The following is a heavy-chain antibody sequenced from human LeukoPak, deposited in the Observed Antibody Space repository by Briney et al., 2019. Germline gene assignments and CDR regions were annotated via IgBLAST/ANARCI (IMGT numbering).Heavy chain of an antibody. J-gene: IGHJ6*03. CDR1: GYTFTSYG. V-gene: IGHV1-69*06. CDR2: IIPIFGTA. D-gene: IGHD3-10*01. Sequence: GASVKVSCKASGYTFTSYGISWVRQAPGQGLEWMGGIIPIFGTANYAQKFQGRVTITADKSTSTAYMELSSLRSEDTAVYYCARAPRITMVRGAWGGYYYYMDVWGKGTTVTVSS. CDR3: ARAPRITMVRGAWGGYYYYMDV.